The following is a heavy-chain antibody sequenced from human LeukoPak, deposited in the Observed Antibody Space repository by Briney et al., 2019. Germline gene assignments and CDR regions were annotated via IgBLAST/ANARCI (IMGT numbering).Heavy chain of an antibody. V-gene: IGHV1-69*05. CDR1: GGTFSSYA. CDR3: ARERGRLRFLEWFFDY. Sequence: SVKVSCKASGGTFSSYAISWVRQAPGQGLEWMGRIIPIFGTANYAQKFHGRVTITTDESTSTAYMELSSLRSEDTAVYYCARERGRLRFLEWFFDYWGQGTLVTVSS. J-gene: IGHJ4*02. CDR2: IIPIFGTA. D-gene: IGHD3-3*01.